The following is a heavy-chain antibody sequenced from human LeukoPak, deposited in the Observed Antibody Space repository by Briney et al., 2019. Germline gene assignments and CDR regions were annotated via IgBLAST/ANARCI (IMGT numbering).Heavy chain of an antibody. CDR2: IGRSGTTI. CDR1: GFTFSDYT. Sequence: GGSLRLSCAASGFTFSDYTMNWVRHAPGKGLEWVSLIGRSGTTIYYADSVKGRFTCSRDNSKNSLYLQMNSLRAEDTAVYYCATNHPNGGGGRYFDWSPIDWGQGTLVTVSS. J-gene: IGHJ4*02. CDR3: ATNHPNGGGGRYFDWSPID. V-gene: IGHV3-48*04. D-gene: IGHD3-9*01.